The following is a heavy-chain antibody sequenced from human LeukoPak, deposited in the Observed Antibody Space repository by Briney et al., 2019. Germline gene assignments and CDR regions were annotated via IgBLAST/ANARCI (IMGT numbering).Heavy chain of an antibody. J-gene: IGHJ4*02. CDR1: GLTFSSYW. V-gene: IGHV3-7*01. CDR3: ARGYSSDF. CDR2: IKQDGSEK. D-gene: IGHD5-18*01. Sequence: PGGSLRLSCAASGLTFSSYWMSWVRQAPGKGLEWVANIKQDGSEKYYVDSVKGRFTISRDNAKSSLYLQMDSLRVEDTAVYYCARGYSSDFWGQGTLVTVSS.